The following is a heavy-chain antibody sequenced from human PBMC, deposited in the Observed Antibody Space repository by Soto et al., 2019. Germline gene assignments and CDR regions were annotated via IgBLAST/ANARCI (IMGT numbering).Heavy chain of an antibody. V-gene: IGHV3-23*01. Sequence: EVQLLESGGGLVQPGGSLRLSCAASGFTFSSYAMSWVRQAPGKGLELVSTISGSGGTTHYADSVKGRFTISRDNSKNTLYLQMNSLRVEDTAVHYCARFNYYGSGTHDEYMDVWGKGTTVTVSS. CDR3: ARFNYYGSGTHDEYMDV. D-gene: IGHD3-10*01. J-gene: IGHJ6*03. CDR2: ISGSGGTT. CDR1: GFTFSSYA.